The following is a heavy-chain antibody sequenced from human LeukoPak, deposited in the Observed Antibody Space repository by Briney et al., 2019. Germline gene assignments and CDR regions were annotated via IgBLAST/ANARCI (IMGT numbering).Heavy chain of an antibody. D-gene: IGHD3-10*01. CDR1: GFTVSSNY. CDR2: IYSGGST. Sequence: GGSLRLSCAASGFTVSSNYMSWVRQAPGKGLEWVSVIYSGGSTYYADSVKGRFTISRDNSKNTLYLQMNSLRAEDTAVNYCARELYYYGSGGPLYYYYYGMDVWGQGTTVTVSS. J-gene: IGHJ6*02. CDR3: ARELYYYGSGGPLYYYYYGMDV. V-gene: IGHV3-66*01.